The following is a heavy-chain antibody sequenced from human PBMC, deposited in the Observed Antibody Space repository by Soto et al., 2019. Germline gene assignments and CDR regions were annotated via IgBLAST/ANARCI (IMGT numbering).Heavy chain of an antibody. V-gene: IGHV1-3*01. Sequence: QVLLVQSGTEVKKPGASVMLSCRASGYTFTKHTMHWVRQAPGQRLEWMGWINAGNGNTKYSQNFQDRVTITRDTSGSTAYMELSSLTSEDTAVYYCARWEFNFDNWGQGTLVTVSS. D-gene: IGHD3-10*01. CDR2: INAGNGNT. CDR3: ARWEFNFDN. J-gene: IGHJ4*02. CDR1: GYTFTKHT.